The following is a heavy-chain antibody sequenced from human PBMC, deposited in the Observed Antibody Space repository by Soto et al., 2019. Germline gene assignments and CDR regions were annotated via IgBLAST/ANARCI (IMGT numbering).Heavy chain of an antibody. D-gene: IGHD3-16*02. CDR3: GRVLSSTYYFDY. Sequence: PWGSLRLSCAASGVTVSSTDMSWVRQAPGKGLEWVSVIYSGGSTYHADAVKCRFTISRDNSKNTLYLQMNNLKAEDSACYYCGRVLSSTYYFDYWGQGTLVTVSS. CDR2: IYSGGST. CDR1: GVTVSSTD. V-gene: IGHV3-53*01. J-gene: IGHJ4*02.